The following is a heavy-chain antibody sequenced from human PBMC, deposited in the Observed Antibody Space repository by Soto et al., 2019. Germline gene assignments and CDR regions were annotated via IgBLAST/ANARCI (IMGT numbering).Heavy chain of an antibody. CDR3: AREEGSSSSEYFQH. CDR1: GFTFSSYA. D-gene: IGHD6-6*01. V-gene: IGHV3-30-3*01. J-gene: IGHJ1*01. Sequence: ESGGGVVQPGRSLRLSCAASGFTFSSYAMHWVRQAPGTGLEWVAVISYDGSNKYYADSVKGRFTISRDNSKNTLYLQMNSLRAEDTAVYYCAREEGSSSSEYFQHWGQGTLVTVSS. CDR2: ISYDGSNK.